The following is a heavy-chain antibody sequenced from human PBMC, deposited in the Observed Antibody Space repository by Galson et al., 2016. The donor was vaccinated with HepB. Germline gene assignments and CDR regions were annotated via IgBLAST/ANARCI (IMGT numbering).Heavy chain of an antibody. Sequence: QSGAEVKKPGESLKISCQASGYSFTSYWIAWVRQMPGKGLEWMGIIYPGDSDTRYSPSFRGQVTISADKSISTAYLQWSSLKASDTAMYYCARGFCTGGRVLGEYFKHWGQGTLVTVSS. J-gene: IGHJ1*01. CDR1: GYSFTSYW. CDR3: ARGFCTGGRVLGEYFKH. D-gene: IGHD2-8*02. V-gene: IGHV5-51*01. CDR2: IYPGDSDT.